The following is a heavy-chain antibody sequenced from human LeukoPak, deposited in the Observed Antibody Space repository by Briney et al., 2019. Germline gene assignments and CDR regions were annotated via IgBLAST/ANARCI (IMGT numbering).Heavy chain of an antibody. CDR2: IIPIFGTA. J-gene: IGHJ6*03. CDR1: GGTFSSYA. D-gene: IGHD3-10*01. V-gene: IGHV1-69*13. Sequence: SVKVSCKASGGTFSSYAISWVRQAPGQGLEWMGGIIPIFGTANYAQKFQGRVTITADESTSTAYMELSSLRSEDTAVYYCARSDGSGSFYYYMDVWGKGTTVTVSS. CDR3: ARSDGSGSFYYYMDV.